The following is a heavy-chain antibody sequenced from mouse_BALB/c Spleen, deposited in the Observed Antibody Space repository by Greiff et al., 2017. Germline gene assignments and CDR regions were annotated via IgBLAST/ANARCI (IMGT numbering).Heavy chain of an antibody. CDR2: IYPGGGYT. D-gene: IGHD1-1*01. Sequence: QVQLQQSGAELVRPGASVKISCKASGYTFTNYWLGWVKQRPGHGLEWIGAIYPGGGYTNYNEKFTGKATLTADTSSSTAYMQLSSLPSEDSAVYCCGGGGLITTVVAADDWGQGTTLTVSS. V-gene: IGHV1-63*02. CDR1: GYTFTNYW. CDR3: GGGGLITTVVAADD. J-gene: IGHJ2*01.